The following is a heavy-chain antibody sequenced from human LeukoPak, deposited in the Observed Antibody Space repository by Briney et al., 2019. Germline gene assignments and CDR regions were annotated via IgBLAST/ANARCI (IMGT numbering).Heavy chain of an antibody. CDR2: LPGRGDST. Sequence: PGGSLRLSCETSEFTFSSYAMAWVRQAPGKGLGWVSALPGRGDSTYYADSVRGRFAISRDNSKNTLYLQMNSLRAEDTAVYYCAKARLLTGYDFDYWGQGTLVTVSS. J-gene: IGHJ4*02. CDR3: AKARLLTGYDFDY. D-gene: IGHD3-9*01. CDR1: EFTFSSYA. V-gene: IGHV3-23*01.